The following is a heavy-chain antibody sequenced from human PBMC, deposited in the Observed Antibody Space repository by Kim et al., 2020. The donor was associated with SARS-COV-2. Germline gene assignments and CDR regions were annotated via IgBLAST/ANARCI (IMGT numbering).Heavy chain of an antibody. CDR3: ARGPYRGNGGNVCCNFDF. CDR2: ISSDGRKN. D-gene: IGHD2-15*01. Sequence: GGSLRLSCAGSGFTFGNYALHWLRQAPGKGPEWVAVISSDGRKNYHADSVKGRFTISRDNCKSTLYLQMDSLRTEDTAAYYCARGPYRGNGGNVCCNFDFWRRGTL. V-gene: IGHV3-30*04. CDR1: GFTFGNYA. J-gene: IGHJ4*02.